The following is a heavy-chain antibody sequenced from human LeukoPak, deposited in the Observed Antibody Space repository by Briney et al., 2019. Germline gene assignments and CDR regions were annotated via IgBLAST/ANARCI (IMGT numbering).Heavy chain of an antibody. Sequence: SGPTLVSPTQTLTLTCTFSGFALSTSGMCVSWIRQPPGKALEWLARIDWDDDKYYSTSLKTRLTISKDTSKNQVVLTMTNMDPVDTATYYCARITAARLYAFDIWGQGTMVTVSS. CDR1: GFALSTSGMC. J-gene: IGHJ3*02. CDR3: ARITAARLYAFDI. V-gene: IGHV2-70*11. D-gene: IGHD6-6*01. CDR2: IDWDDDK.